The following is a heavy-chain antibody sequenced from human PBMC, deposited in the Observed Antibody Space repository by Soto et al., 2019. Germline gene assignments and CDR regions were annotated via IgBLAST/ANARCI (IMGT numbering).Heavy chain of an antibody. D-gene: IGHD1-1*01. V-gene: IGHV1-18*01. CDR3: ARGRYGDY. CDR2: ISAHNGNT. J-gene: IGHJ4*02. Sequence: QVHLVQSGAEVKKPGASVKVSCKGSGYAFTTYGITWVRQAPGQGLEWMGWISAHNGNTNYAQQLQGRVTVPRDTSTSPAYMELRSLRSDDTAVYYGARGRYGDYWGQGALVTVSS. CDR1: GYAFTTYG.